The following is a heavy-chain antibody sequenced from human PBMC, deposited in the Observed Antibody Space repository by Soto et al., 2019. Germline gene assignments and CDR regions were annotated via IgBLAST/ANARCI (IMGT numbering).Heavy chain of an antibody. CDR2: SSSSSTYI. Sequence: GGSLRLACAASGVTFSSYSMNWVRQAPGKGLEWVSSSSSSSTYIYYADSVKGRFTISRDNAKNSLYLQMNSLRAEDTAVYFCARDGYCSGGSCYSVPVFDYWGQGALVTVSS. CDR1: GVTFSSYS. V-gene: IGHV3-21*01. CDR3: ARDGYCSGGSCYSVPVFDY. J-gene: IGHJ4*02. D-gene: IGHD2-15*01.